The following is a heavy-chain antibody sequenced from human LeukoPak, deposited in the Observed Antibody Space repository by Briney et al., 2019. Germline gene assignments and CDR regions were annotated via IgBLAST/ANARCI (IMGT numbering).Heavy chain of an antibody. J-gene: IGHJ4*02. V-gene: IGHV4-59*01. Sequence: SETLSLTCTVSGGSISSYYWSWIRQPPGKGLEWIGYIYYSGSTNYNPSLKSRVTISVDTSKNQFSLKLSSVTAADTAVYYCARGVFATGYAHFDYWGQGTLVTVSS. CDR3: ARGVFATGYAHFDY. CDR1: GGSISSYY. CDR2: IYYSGST. D-gene: IGHD3-9*01.